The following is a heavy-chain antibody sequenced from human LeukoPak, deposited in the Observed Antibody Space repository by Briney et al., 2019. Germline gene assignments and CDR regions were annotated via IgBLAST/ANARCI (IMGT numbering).Heavy chain of an antibody. Sequence: SGPTLVNPTKTLTLTCTFSGYSLSTTGVGMGWIRQPPGKALEWFELFYWDDDKRYSPSLKSRLTITKDTSKNQVVLTMTDMDPVDTATYYCARIIVPQYYFDYWGQGTLVTVSS. CDR1: GYSLSTTGVG. V-gene: IGHV2-5*02. CDR2: FYWDDDK. J-gene: IGHJ4*02. D-gene: IGHD2/OR15-2a*01. CDR3: ARIIVPQYYFDY.